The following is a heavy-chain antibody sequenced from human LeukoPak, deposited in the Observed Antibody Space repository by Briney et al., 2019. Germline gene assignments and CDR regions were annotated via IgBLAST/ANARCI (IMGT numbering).Heavy chain of an antibody. J-gene: IGHJ4*02. CDR2: INPNSGGT. V-gene: IGHV1-2*02. Sequence: ASVKVSCKASGYTFTGYYMHWVRQAPGQGLEWMGWINPNSGGTNYAQKFQGRVTMTRDTSISTAYMELSSLRSEDTAVYYCARDNDSRDPPHFDYWGQGTLVTVSS. CDR1: GYTFTGYY. D-gene: IGHD3-16*01. CDR3: ARDNDSRDPPHFDY.